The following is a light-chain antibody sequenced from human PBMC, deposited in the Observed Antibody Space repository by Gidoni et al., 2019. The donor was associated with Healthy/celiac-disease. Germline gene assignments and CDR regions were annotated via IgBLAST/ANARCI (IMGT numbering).Light chain of an antibody. CDR1: QSVSSSY. CDR3: QQYGSSLGDT. CDR2: GAS. J-gene: IGKJ2*01. Sequence: EIVLTQSPGTLSLSPGERATLSCRASQSVSSSYLAWYQPKPGQAPRRLIYGASSRATGIPDRFSGSGSGTDFTLTISRLEPEDFAVYYCQQYGSSLGDTFXQXTKLEIK. V-gene: IGKV3-20*01.